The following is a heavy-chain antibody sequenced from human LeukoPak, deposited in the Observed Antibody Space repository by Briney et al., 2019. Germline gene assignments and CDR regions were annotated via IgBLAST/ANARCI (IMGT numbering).Heavy chain of an antibody. CDR2: INHSGST. CDR1: GGSFGGYY. Sequence: SETLSLTCAVYGGSFGGYYWSWIRQPPGKGLEWIGEINHSGSTNYNPSLKSRVTISVDTSKNQFSLKLSSVTAADTAVYYCASLFGDYYDSSGTSYYWGQGTLVTVSS. V-gene: IGHV4-34*01. CDR3: ASLFGDYYDSSGTSYY. J-gene: IGHJ4*02. D-gene: IGHD3-22*01.